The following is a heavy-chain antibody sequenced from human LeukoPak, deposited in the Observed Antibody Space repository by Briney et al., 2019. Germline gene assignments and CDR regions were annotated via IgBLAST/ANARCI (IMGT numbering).Heavy chain of an antibody. J-gene: IGHJ3*02. Sequence: GGSLRLSCAASGFTFSGSAMHWVRQASGKGLEWVGRIRSKANTYATAHAASVKGRFTISRDDSGNTAYLQMNSLKTEDTAVYYCTRPTYDSSGYGAFDIWGQGTMVTVSS. CDR1: GFTFSGSA. V-gene: IGHV3-73*01. CDR3: TRPTYDSSGYGAFDI. D-gene: IGHD3-22*01. CDR2: IRSKANTYAT.